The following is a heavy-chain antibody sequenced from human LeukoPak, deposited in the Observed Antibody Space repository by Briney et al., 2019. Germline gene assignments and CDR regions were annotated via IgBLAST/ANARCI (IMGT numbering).Heavy chain of an antibody. CDR1: GFTFSNYN. V-gene: IGHV3-48*02. CDR3: ARRFDS. Sequence: DPGGFLRLSCAASGFTFSNYNMNWVRQAPGKGLEWVSHITSSSTIYYADSVKGRFTISRDNAKNSLYLQMNSLRDEDTAVYYCARRFDSWGQGTLVTVSS. CDR2: ITSSSTI. J-gene: IGHJ4*02.